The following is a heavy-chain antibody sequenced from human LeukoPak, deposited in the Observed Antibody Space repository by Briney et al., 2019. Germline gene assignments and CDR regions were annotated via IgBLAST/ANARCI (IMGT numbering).Heavy chain of an antibody. CDR2: INPNSGGT. CDR3: ARDRRSYNWNHAGDY. Sequence: ASVKVSCKASGYTFTGYYMHWVRQAPGQGLEWMGRINPNSGGTNYAQKFQGRVTMTRDTSISTAYIELSRLRSDDTAVYYCARDRRSYNWNHAGDYWGQGTLVTVSS. D-gene: IGHD1-14*01. V-gene: IGHV1-2*06. CDR1: GYTFTGYY. J-gene: IGHJ4*02.